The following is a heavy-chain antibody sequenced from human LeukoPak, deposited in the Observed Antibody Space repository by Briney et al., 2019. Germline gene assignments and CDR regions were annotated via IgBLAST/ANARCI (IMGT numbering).Heavy chain of an antibody. D-gene: IGHD3-10*01. CDR2: IIVRGASP. Sequence: GGSLSLSWPAPGFTFSTYGMSWVRQAPGKGLGWVSAIIVRGASPYYEDSVKGRFTISRDNSKNTLYLQMNSLRAEDTAVYYCAKDFLGYYGSGSHFDYWGQGTLVTVSS. CDR1: GFTFSTYG. V-gene: IGHV3-23*01. J-gene: IGHJ4*02. CDR3: AKDFLGYYGSGSHFDY.